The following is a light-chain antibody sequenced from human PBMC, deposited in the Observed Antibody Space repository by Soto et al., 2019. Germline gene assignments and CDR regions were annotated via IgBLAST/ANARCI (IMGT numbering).Light chain of an antibody. V-gene: IGLV7-46*01. CDR3: LLSYSGVEV. J-gene: IGLJ2*01. CDR1: TGAVTSGHY. Sequence: QAVVTQEPSLTVSPGGTVTLTCGSSTGAVTSGHYPYWFQQRPGQAPRTLISDTSNRHSWTPARFSGSLLGGKAALTLSGAQPEDEAGYYCLLSYSGVEVFGGGTKLTV. CDR2: DTS.